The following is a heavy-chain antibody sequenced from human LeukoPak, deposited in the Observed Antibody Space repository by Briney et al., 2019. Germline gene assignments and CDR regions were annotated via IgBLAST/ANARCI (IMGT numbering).Heavy chain of an antibody. CDR3: ARPFNYYGSGSYCYGY. D-gene: IGHD3-10*01. J-gene: IGHJ4*02. V-gene: IGHV3-21*01. CDR2: ISSSSSYI. Sequence: GGSLRLSCAASGFTFSSYSMNWVRQAPGKGLEWVSSISSSSSYIYYADSVKGRFTISRDNAKNSLYLQMNSLRAEDTAVYYCARPFNYYGSGSYCYGYWGQGTLVTVSS. CDR1: GFTFSSYS.